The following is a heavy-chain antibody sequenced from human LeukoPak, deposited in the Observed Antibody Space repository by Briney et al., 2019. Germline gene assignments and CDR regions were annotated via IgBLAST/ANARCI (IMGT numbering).Heavy chain of an antibody. CDR3: AREGESLGYCGSTSCPDYFDY. D-gene: IGHD2-2*01. CDR1: GYTFTSSG. V-gene: IGHV1-18*01. J-gene: IGHJ4*02. Sequence: ASVKVSCKASGYTFTSSGISWVRQAPGQGLEWMGWISAYNGNTNYAQKLQGGVTMTTDTSTSTAYMELRSLRSDDTAVYYCAREGESLGYCGSTSCPDYFDYWGQGTLVTVSS. CDR2: ISAYNGNT.